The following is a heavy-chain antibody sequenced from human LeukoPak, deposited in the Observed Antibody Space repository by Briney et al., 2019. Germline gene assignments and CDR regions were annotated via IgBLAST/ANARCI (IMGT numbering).Heavy chain of an antibody. CDR1: GFTFSNFG. J-gene: IGHJ1*01. Sequence: GRSLRLSCAASGFTFSNFGMHWVRQAPGKGLEWVAIIWYDGSNKYYSDSVKGRFTISRDNSKNRLYLQMNSLRAEDTAVYYCATEGCGGDCYLYFQCWGQGTVVTVSS. CDR2: IWYDGSNK. CDR3: ATEGCGGDCYLYFQC. D-gene: IGHD2-21*02. V-gene: IGHV3-33*01.